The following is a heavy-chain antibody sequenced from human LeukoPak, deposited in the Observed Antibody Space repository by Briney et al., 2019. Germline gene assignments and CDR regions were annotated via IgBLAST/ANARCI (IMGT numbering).Heavy chain of an antibody. CDR1: GFTFDNYA. D-gene: IGHD2-2*01. CDR2: ISGSGDST. Sequence: PGGSLRLSCAASGFTFDNYAMTWVRQAPGKGLEWVSTISGSGDSTHYADSVKGRFTISRDNSKNTLYMQMNSLRVEDTAVYYCVKGCSYTGCYTSEYCGQGTLVTVSS. J-gene: IGHJ4*02. V-gene: IGHV3-23*01. CDR3: VKGCSYTGCYTSEY.